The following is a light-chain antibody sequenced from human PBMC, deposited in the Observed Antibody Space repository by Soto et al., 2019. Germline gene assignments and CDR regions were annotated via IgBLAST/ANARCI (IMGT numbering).Light chain of an antibody. CDR3: QQRSNWPIT. CDR2: DAS. CDR1: QSVSSS. Sequence: EIVLTQSPATLSLSPGERATLSCRASQSVSSSLAWYQQKPGRAPRLLIYDASNRATGIPARFSGSGSGTDFTLTISSLEPEEFAVYYCQQRSNWPITFGQGTRLEIK. V-gene: IGKV3-11*01. J-gene: IGKJ5*01.